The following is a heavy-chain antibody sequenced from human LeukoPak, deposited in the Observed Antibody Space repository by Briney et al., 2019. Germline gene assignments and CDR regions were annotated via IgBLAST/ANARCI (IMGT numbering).Heavy chain of an antibody. D-gene: IGHD3-22*01. CDR1: GGSINTYF. J-gene: IGHJ2*01. Sequence: PSETLSLTCTVSGGSINTYFWTWIRQPPGRGLEWIGNIYYTGSTNYNPSLKSRVTISQSKNHFSLKLNSVTAADTAVYYCARDPAGDYYDSSGYTNWYFDLWGRGTLVTVSS. CDR3: ARDPAGDYYDSSGYTNWYFDL. V-gene: IGHV4-59*12. CDR2: IYYTGST.